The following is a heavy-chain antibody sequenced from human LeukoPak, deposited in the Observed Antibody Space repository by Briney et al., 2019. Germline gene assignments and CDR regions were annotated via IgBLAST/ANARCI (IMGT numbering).Heavy chain of an antibody. CDR3: ARIHRGNVVYMDV. CDR1: GFTFRSYG. Sequence: PGGSLRLSCAASGFTFRSYGMHWARHAPGKGLVGVSCINGDGFSTSYADSVKGRFPISSDNAKNTLYLQMNSLSAEDTDVYFCARIHRGNVVYMDVWGKGTTVTVSS. D-gene: IGHD2-15*01. V-gene: IGHV3-74*01. CDR2: INGDGFST. J-gene: IGHJ6*03.